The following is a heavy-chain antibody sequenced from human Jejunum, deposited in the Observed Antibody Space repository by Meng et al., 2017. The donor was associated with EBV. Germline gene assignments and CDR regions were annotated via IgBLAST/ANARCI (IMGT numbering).Heavy chain of an antibody. CDR2: YYNSGST. J-gene: IGHJ4*02. D-gene: IGHD1-26*01. Sequence: QLQLQESGPGLVKPSEALSLTCTVSGGSISSSSYYWGWIRQPPGKGLEWIGTYYNSGSTYYNPSPKSRVTISVDTSKNQFSLKLISVTAADTAAYYCARQGPSGRTFDYWGQGTLVTVSS. CDR3: ARQGPSGRTFDY. V-gene: IGHV4-39*01. CDR1: GGSISSSSYY.